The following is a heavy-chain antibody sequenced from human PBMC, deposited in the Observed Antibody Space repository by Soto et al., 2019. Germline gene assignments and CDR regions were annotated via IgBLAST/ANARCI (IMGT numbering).Heavy chain of an antibody. Sequence: PGGSLRLSCAASGFTFSSYGMHWVRQAPGKGLEWVAVIWGDGSKKIYADSVQGRFTISRDNSGDTLFLRMSSLRAEDTAVYYCATDSGSAPFDNWGQGTLVTVSS. CDR2: IWGDGSKK. CDR3: ATDSGSAPFDN. J-gene: IGHJ4*02. CDR1: GFTFSSYG. V-gene: IGHV3-33*08. D-gene: IGHD3-10*01.